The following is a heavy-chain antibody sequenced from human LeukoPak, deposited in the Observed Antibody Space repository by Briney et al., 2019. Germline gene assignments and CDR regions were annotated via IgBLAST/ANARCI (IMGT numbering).Heavy chain of an antibody. V-gene: IGHV3-30*02. CDR1: GFAFNNYG. J-gene: IGHJ5*02. CDR2: IRYDGTSE. Sequence: GGSLRLSCGASGFAFNNYGMLWVRQAPGKGLDWVAFIRYDGTSEYYADSVKGRFTISRDNSKNTLFLQMNSLRPEDTAVYYCAKEDWFDPWGQGTLVTVSS. CDR3: AKEDWFDP.